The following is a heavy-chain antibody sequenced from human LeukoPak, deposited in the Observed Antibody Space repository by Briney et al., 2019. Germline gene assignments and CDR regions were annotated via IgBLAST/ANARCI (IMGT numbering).Heavy chain of an antibody. CDR1: GFTFRTYA. CDR3: ARDINTMIVVVMPGGMDV. CDR2: TSKDEKNK. J-gene: IGHJ6*02. V-gene: IGHV3-30*03. Sequence: GGSLRLSCVASGFTFRTYAMHWARQAPGKGPEWVTFTSKDEKNKFYADSVKGRFTVSRDNSKNTVYLQMNRLRLEDTAVYYCARDINTMIVVVMPGGMDVWGQGTTVTVSS. D-gene: IGHD3-22*01.